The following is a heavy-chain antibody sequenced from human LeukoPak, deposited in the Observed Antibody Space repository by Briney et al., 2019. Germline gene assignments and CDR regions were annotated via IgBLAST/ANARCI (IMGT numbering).Heavy chain of an antibody. CDR2: ISSSSSYI. J-gene: IGHJ4*02. D-gene: IGHD4-17*01. CDR3: ARVYGDYDALDY. V-gene: IGHV3-21*01. Sequence: PRGSLRLSCAASGFTFSSYSMNWVHQAPGKGLEWVSSISSSSSYIYYADSVKGRFTISRDNAKNSLYLQMNSLRAEDTAVYYCARVYGDYDALDYWGQGTLVTVS. CDR1: GFTFSSYS.